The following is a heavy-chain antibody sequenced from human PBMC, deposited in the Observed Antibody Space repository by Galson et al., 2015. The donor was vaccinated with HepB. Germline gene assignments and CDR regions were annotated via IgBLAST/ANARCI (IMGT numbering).Heavy chain of an antibody. CDR1: GFTFSDYS. D-gene: IGHD3-10*02. CDR3: AKRMSRASAVRDY. V-gene: IGHV3-23*01. J-gene: IGHJ4*02. Sequence: SLRLSCAASGFTFSDYSMTWVRQSPGEGLQYVSAISGGGGDTYYADSVKGRFTISRDNSRNTLYLQMNSLRDEDTAVYYCAKRMSRASAVRDYWGRGTQVTVSS. CDR2: ISGGGGDT.